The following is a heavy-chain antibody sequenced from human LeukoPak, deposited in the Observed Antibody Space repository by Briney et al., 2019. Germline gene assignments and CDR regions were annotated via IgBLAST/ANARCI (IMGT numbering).Heavy chain of an antibody. V-gene: IGHV3-30*02. CDR2: IRYDGSNK. CDR3: ARARKSGGITMIRGVKDRGWFDP. CDR1: GFTFSNYG. Sequence: GGSLRLSCAASGFTFSNYGMHWVRQAPGKGLEWVAFIRYDGSNKSYADSVKGRFTISRDNSKNTLYLQMNSLRAEDTAVYYCARARKSGGITMIRGVKDRGWFDPWGLGTLVTVSS. D-gene: IGHD3-10*01. J-gene: IGHJ5*02.